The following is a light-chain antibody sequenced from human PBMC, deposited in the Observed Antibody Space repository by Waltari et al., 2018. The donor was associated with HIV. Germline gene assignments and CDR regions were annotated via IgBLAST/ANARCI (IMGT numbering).Light chain of an antibody. J-gene: IGKJ4*01. CDR2: DAS. CDR3: RQYYAPPLT. V-gene: IGKV4-1*01. CDR1: QSVFYNSNRPNY. Sequence: DFVMTQTPPSLGVSLGESVTINCKSSQSVFYNSNRPNYLAWFQQKPRQPPNLLIDDASTRESGVPDRFSGSGSGIHFTLTITSLQAEDLAIYDCRQYYAPPLTFGGGTRVDI.